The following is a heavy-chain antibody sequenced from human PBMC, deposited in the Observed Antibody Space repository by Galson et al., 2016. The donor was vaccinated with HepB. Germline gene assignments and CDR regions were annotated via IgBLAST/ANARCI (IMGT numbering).Heavy chain of an antibody. V-gene: IGHV5-51*01. J-gene: IGHJ3*02. Sequence: QSGAEVKKPGESLKISCEGSGYSFTSYWIGWVRQMPGKGLEWMGTIYPGDSDTRYSPSSQGQVTISADKSISAAYLQWNSLKAPDTAIYYCARRGSDAFDIWGQGTMVTASS. CDR2: IYPGDSDT. D-gene: IGHD3-10*01. CDR1: GYSFTSYW. CDR3: ARRGSDAFDI.